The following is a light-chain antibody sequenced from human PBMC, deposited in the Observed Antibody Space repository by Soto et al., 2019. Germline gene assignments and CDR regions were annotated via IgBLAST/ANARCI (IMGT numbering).Light chain of an antibody. J-gene: IGKJ1*01. CDR3: QQYNSSPLT. Sequence: EIVLTQSPGTLSLSPGERATLSCRASQSIRSYLAWYQQKPGQAPRLFIYGASIRATGIPDRFSGSGSGTDFTLTISRLEPEDFAVYYCQQYNSSPLTFGQGTKVEIK. CDR2: GAS. CDR1: QSIRSY. V-gene: IGKV3-20*01.